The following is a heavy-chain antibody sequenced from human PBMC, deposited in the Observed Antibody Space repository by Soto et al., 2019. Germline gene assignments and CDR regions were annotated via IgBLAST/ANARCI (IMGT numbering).Heavy chain of an antibody. Sequence: SETLSLICTVSGGSISSSSYYRGWIRQLTGKRLEWIGSIYYSGNTYYNPSRKRRVTRSVDTSKNQFSLKLSSVTAADSALYYCARHNGPLYVGYYYDMDGWGQGTTVT. D-gene: IGHD3-16*01. CDR1: GGSISSSSYY. V-gene: IGHV4-39*01. CDR3: ARHNGPLYVGYYYDMDG. J-gene: IGHJ6*02. CDR2: IYYSGNT.